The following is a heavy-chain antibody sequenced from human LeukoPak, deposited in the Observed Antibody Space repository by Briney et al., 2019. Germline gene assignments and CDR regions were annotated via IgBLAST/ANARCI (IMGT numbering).Heavy chain of an antibody. J-gene: IGHJ4*02. CDR3: ARANTVTTYFDY. V-gene: IGHV4-59*01. CDR1: GGSISSYY. CDR2: IYYSGST. D-gene: IGHD4-17*01. Sequence: SETLSLTCTVSGGSISSYYWSWIRQPPGKGLEWIGYIYYSGSTNYNPSLKSRVTISVDTSKNQFSLKLSSVTAADTAVYYCARANTVTTYFDYWGQGTLVTVSS.